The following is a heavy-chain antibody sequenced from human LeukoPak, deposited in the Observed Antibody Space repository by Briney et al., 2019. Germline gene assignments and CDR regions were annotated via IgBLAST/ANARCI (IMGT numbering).Heavy chain of an antibody. Sequence: GGSLRLSCAASGFTVSSNYMSWVRQAPGKGLEWVSVIYSGGSTYYADSVKGRFTISRDNSKNTLYLQMNSLRAEDTAVYYCAREFFTMVRGAIYNWIDPWGQGTLVTVSS. CDR2: IYSGGST. CDR1: GFTVSSNY. J-gene: IGHJ5*02. CDR3: AREFFTMVRGAIYNWIDP. V-gene: IGHV3-66*01. D-gene: IGHD3-10*01.